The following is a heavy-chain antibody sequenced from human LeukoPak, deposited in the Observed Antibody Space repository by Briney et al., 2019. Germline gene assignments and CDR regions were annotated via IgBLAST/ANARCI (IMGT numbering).Heavy chain of an antibody. CDR3: ARDAGYGDKPRLYYYYGMDV. J-gene: IGHJ6*02. V-gene: IGHV7-4-1*02. CDR1: GYTFTSYA. CDR2: INTNTGNP. Sequence: ASVKISCKASGYTFTSYAMNWVRQAPGQGLEWMGWINTNTGNPTYAQGFTGRFVFSLDTSVSTAYLQISSLKAEDTAVYYCARDAGYGDKPRLYYYYGMDVWGQGTTVTVSS. D-gene: IGHD4-17*01.